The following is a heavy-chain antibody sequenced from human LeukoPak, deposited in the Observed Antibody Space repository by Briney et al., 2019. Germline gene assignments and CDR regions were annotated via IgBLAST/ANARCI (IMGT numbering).Heavy chain of an antibody. CDR2: IYYSGST. D-gene: IGHD6-13*01. J-gene: IGHJ5*02. V-gene: IGHV4-59*01. Sequence: PSETLSLTCTVSGGSISSYYWSWIRQPPGKGLEWIGYIYYSGSTNYNPSLKSRVTISVDTSKNQFSLKLSSVTAADTAVYYCARDKAAAGTGWFDPWDQGTLVTVSS. CDR3: ARDKAAAGTGWFDP. CDR1: GGSISSYY.